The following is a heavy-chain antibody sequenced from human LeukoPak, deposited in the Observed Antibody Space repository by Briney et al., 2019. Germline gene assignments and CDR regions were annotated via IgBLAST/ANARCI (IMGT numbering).Heavy chain of an antibody. J-gene: IGHJ4*02. D-gene: IGHD3-22*01. CDR2: IYYSGST. V-gene: IGHV4-39*01. CDR1: GGSISSSSYY. Sequence: SETLSPTCTVSGGSISSSSYYWGWIRQPPGKGLEWIGSIYYSGSTYYNPSLKSRVTISVDTSKNQFSLKLSSVTAADTAVYYCARRPHYYDSSLDYWGQGTLVTVSS. CDR3: ARRPHYYDSSLDY.